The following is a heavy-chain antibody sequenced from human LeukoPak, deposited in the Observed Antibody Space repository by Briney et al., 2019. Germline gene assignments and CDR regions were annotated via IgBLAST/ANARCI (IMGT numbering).Heavy chain of an antibody. D-gene: IGHD3-16*01. CDR1: GFTFSSYC. J-gene: IGHJ4*02. CDR2: MKHDGSEK. V-gene: IGHV3-7*01. CDR3: ARCFSEDSAYRPSDS. Sequence: PGGSLRLSCAASGFTFSSYCMSWVRQAPGKGLEWVANMKHDGSEKYYVDSVKGRFTISRDNAKNSLYLQMNSLRAEDAAVYHCARCFSEDSAYRPSDSWGQGTLVTVSS.